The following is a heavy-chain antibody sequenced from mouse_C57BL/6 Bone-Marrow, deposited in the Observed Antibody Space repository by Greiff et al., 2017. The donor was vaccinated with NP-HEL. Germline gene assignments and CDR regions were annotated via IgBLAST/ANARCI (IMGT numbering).Heavy chain of an antibody. CDR2: ISSGSSTI. Sequence: EVKLMESGGGLVKPGGSLKLSCAASGFTFSDYGMHWVRQAPEKGLEWVAYISSGSSTIYYADTVKGRFTISRDNAKNTLFLQMTSLRSEDTAMYYCARSSPYDYDGYWGQGTTLTVSS. J-gene: IGHJ2*01. CDR1: GFTFSDYG. V-gene: IGHV5-17*01. CDR3: ARSSPYDYDGY. D-gene: IGHD2-4*01.